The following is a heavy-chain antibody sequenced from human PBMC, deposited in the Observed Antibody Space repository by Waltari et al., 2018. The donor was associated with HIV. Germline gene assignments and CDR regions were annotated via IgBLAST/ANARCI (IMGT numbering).Heavy chain of an antibody. CDR3: ARVFRGTVNYFDSRLGH. CDR1: GYTFSDYY. CDR2: INPNSGGT. Sequence: QVQLVQSGAEVKKPGASVKVSCKASGYTFSDYYMHWVRQAPGQGLEWMGWINPNSGGTRYAEKFQGRVTMTRDRSISTAYMELSRLRFDDTAVYYCARVFRGTVNYFDSRLGHWGQGTLVTVSS. V-gene: IGHV1-2*02. J-gene: IGHJ5*02. D-gene: IGHD3-22*01.